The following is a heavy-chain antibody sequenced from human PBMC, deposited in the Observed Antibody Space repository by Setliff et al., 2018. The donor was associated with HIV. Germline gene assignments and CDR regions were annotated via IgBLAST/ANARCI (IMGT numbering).Heavy chain of an antibody. CDR3: AREIQFSATTYYYYYMDD. V-gene: IGHV4-61*02. J-gene: IGHJ6*03. Sequence: SETLSLTCTVFGGSINSDSYYWSWIRQPAGKGLEWIGRIYASGRTNYNPSLKSQVTLSVDTSKNQFSLKVTSVTAADTAVYYCAREIQFSATTYYYYYMDDWGRGTTVTVSS. CDR2: IYASGRT. D-gene: IGHD5-18*01. CDR1: GGSINSDSYY.